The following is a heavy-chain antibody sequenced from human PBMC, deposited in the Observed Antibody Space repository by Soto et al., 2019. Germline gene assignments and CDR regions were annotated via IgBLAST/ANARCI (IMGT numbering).Heavy chain of an antibody. Sequence: GESLKISCKGSGYSFTTYWIGWVRQMPGKGLEWMGIIYPGDSDTRYSPSFQGQVTISVDKSISAAYLQWSSLKASDSAIYYCARREGGRIDYWGQGTLVSVSS. V-gene: IGHV5-51*01. CDR3: ARREGGRIDY. CDR1: GYSFTTYW. CDR2: IYPGDSDT. J-gene: IGHJ4*02.